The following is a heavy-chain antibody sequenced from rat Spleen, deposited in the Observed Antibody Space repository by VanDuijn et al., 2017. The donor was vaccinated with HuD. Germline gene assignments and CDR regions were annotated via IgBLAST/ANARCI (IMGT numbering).Heavy chain of an antibody. CDR3: TTDTFYDGTYYPGGFDY. CDR2: ISTAGGNT. Sequence: EVQLVESGGGLVQPGRSLKLSCTTSGFTFSSFAMAWVRQAPKKGLEWVAYISTAGGNTYYRDSVRGRFTISRDNAKYTLYLQMNSLRSEDTATYYCTTDTFYDGTYYPGGFDYWGQGVMVTVSS. D-gene: IGHD1-12*02. V-gene: IGHV5-27*01. J-gene: IGHJ2*01. CDR1: GFTFSSFA.